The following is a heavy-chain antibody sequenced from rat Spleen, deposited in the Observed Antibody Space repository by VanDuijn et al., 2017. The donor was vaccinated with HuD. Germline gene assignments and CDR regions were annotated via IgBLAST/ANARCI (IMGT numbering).Heavy chain of an antibody. J-gene: IGHJ2*01. D-gene: IGHD4-4*01. CDR2: ISYDGSST. V-gene: IGHV5-7*01. CDR1: GFTLSNYG. CDR3: AQWNSRYFTY. Sequence: EVQLVESGGGLVQPGRSLKLSCAASGFTLSNYGMHWIRQAPKKGLEWVATISYDGSSTYYRDSVKGRFTISRDNAKSTLYLQMDSLRSEDTATYYCAQWNSRYFTYWGQGVMVTVSS.